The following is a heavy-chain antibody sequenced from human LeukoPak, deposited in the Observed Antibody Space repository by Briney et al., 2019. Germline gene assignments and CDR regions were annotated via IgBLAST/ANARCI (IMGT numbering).Heavy chain of an antibody. Sequence: GGSLRLSCAASGFTISNYAMSWVRQPPGKGLEWVAGISGSGVGTHYSDSVKGRFTISRDISKNTLYLQMNSLRAEDTAVYYCARGWSYYDSSGFDAFDIWGQGTMVTVSS. CDR1: GFTISNYA. V-gene: IGHV3-23*01. CDR2: ISGSGVGT. D-gene: IGHD3-22*01. J-gene: IGHJ3*02. CDR3: ARGWSYYDSSGFDAFDI.